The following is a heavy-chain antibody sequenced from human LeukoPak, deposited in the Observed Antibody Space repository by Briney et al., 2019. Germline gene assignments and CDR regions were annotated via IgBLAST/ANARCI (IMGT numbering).Heavy chain of an antibody. V-gene: IGHV1-69*13. CDR2: IIPIFGTA. Sequence: ASVKVSCKASGGTFSSYAISWVRQAPGQGLEWMGGIIPIFGTANYAQKFQGRVTITADESTSTAYMELSSLRSEGTAVYYCARRGSSGWYYFDYWGQGTLVTVSS. CDR1: GGTFSSYA. CDR3: ARRGSSGWYYFDY. D-gene: IGHD6-19*01. J-gene: IGHJ4*02.